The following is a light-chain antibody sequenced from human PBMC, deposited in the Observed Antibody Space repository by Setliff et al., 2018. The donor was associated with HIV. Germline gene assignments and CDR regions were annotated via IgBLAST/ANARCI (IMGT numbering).Light chain of an antibody. CDR2: EVR. Sequence: QSALTQPASVSGSPGQSITISCTGTSSDVGGYSYVSWYQQHPGKAPKLIIYEVRNRPSGVSNRFSGPKSGNTASLTISGLQAEDEGDYYCSSHRSSSYVLGTGTKVTVL. CDR1: SSDVGGYSY. V-gene: IGLV2-14*01. J-gene: IGLJ1*01. CDR3: SSHRSSSYV.